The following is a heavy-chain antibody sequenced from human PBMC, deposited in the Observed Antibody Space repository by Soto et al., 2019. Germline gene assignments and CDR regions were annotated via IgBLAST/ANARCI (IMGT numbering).Heavy chain of an antibody. J-gene: IGHJ6*02. CDR1: GFPLSTYG. V-gene: IGHV3-23*01. Sequence: EVQLLESGRGLVQPGGSLRLSCAASGFPLSTYGMTWVRQAPGKGLEWVSAITGTGGNTYYVDSVKGRFTSSRDNSKNMLYLQVNSLRVEDTAVYYCARIRGYWYGLDVWGQGTTVTVSS. CDR3: ARIRGYWYGLDV. CDR2: ITGTGGNT.